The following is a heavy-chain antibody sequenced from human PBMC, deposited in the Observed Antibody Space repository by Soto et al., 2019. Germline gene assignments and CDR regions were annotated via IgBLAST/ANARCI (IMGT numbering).Heavy chain of an antibody. D-gene: IGHD4-17*01. CDR2: IHHSGST. CDR3: ARLPWADYGGVFDP. V-gene: IGHV4-39*01. J-gene: IGHJ5*02. CDR1: GGSITNTRHY. Sequence: PSETLSLTCALSGGSITNTRHYWGWLRQPPGKGLEWIGSIHHSGSTDYNPALKSRVTISGDTSKNQFSLKLSFMTAADTGVYYCARLPWADYGGVFDPWGQGTLVTVSS.